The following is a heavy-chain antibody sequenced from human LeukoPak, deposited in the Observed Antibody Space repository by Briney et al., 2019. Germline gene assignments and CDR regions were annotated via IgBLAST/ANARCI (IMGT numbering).Heavy chain of an antibody. V-gene: IGHV4-59*01. D-gene: IGHD6-13*01. CDR2: IYYSGST. Sequence: ETLSLTCTVSGGSISSYYWSWVRQPPGKGLEWIGYIYYSGSTNYNPSLTSRVTISVDTSKNQFSLKLSSVTAADTAVYYCARDKARRSSSWYGHWFDPWGQGTLVTVSS. J-gene: IGHJ5*02. CDR1: GGSISSYY. CDR3: ARDKARRSSSWYGHWFDP.